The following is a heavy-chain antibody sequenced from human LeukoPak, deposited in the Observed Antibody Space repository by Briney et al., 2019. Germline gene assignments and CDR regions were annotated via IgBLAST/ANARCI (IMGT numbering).Heavy chain of an antibody. D-gene: IGHD6-25*01. Sequence: GGSLRLSCAASGFTFSSYSMNWVRQAPGKGREWVSSISSSSSYIYYADSVKGRFTISRDNAKNSLYLQMNSLRAEDTAVYYCARSGPLDYYYMDVWGKGTTVTVSS. CDR1: GFTFSSYS. CDR2: ISSSSSYI. CDR3: ARSGPLDYYYMDV. J-gene: IGHJ6*03. V-gene: IGHV3-21*01.